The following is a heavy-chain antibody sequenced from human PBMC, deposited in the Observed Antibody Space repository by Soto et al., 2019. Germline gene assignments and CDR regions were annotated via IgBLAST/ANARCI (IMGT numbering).Heavy chain of an antibody. CDR3: ARVQGDIAVAGPFDY. CDR2: IYHSGST. V-gene: IGHV4-4*02. CDR1: GGSISSSNW. J-gene: IGHJ4*02. Sequence: PSETLSLTCAVSGGSISSSNWWSWVRQPPGKGLEWIGEIYHSGSTNYNPSLKSRVTISVDKSKNQFSLKLSSVTAADTAVYYCARVQGDIAVAGPFDYWGQGTPVTVSS. D-gene: IGHD6-19*01.